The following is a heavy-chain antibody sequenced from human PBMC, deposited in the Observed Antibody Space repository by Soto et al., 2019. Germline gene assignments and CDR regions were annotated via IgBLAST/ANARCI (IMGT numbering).Heavy chain of an antibody. D-gene: IGHD3-16*01. J-gene: IGHJ5*02. CDR2: INHSGST. Sequence: QVQLQQWGAGLLKPSETLSLTCAVYGGSFSGYYWSWIRQPPGKGLEWIGEINHSGSTNYNPSLKSRVTISVDTSKNQFSLKLSSVTAADTAVYYCARGGYMITFGGVALNWFDPWGQGTLVTVSS. CDR1: GGSFSGYY. V-gene: IGHV4-34*01. CDR3: ARGGYMITFGGVALNWFDP.